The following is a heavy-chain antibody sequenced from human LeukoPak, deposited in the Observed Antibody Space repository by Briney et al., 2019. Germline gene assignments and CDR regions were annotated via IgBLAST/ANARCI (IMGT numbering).Heavy chain of an antibody. CDR1: GGSISSGGYY. CDR3: ASNDKSYYDSSGYITAN. Sequence: TLSLTCTVSGGSISSGGYYWSWIRQHPGKGLEWIGYIYYSGSTYYNPSLKSRVTISVDTSKNQFSLKLSSVTAADTAVYYCASNDKSYYDSSGYITANWGQGTLVTVSS. V-gene: IGHV4-31*03. J-gene: IGHJ4*02. D-gene: IGHD3-22*01. CDR2: IYYSGST.